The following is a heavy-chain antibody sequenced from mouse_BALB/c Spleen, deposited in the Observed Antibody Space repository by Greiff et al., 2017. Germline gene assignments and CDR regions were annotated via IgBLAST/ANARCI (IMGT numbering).Heavy chain of an antibody. CDR1: GYSITSGYY. V-gene: IGHV3-6*02. CDR3: ASPYGNPYYAMDY. CDR2: ISYDGSN. Sequence: DVKLVESGPGLVKPSQSLSLTCSVTGYSITSGYYWNWIRQFPGNKLEWMGYISYDGSNNYNPSLKNRISITRDTSKNQFFLKLNSVTTEDTATYYCASPYGNPYYAMDYWGQGTSVTVSS. D-gene: IGHD2-1*01. J-gene: IGHJ4*01.